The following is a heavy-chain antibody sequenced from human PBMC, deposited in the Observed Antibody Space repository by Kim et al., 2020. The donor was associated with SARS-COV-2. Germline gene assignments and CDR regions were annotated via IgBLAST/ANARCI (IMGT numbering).Heavy chain of an antibody. Sequence: SVKVSCKASGGTFSSYAISWVRQAPGQGLEWMGGIIPIFGTANYAQKFQGRVTITADESTSTAYMELSSLRSEDTAVYYCALSTPVDCSSTSCYGENWFDPXGQGTLVTVSS. D-gene: IGHD2-2*01. J-gene: IGHJ5*02. CDR3: ALSTPVDCSSTSCYGENWFDP. CDR1: GGTFSSYA. CDR2: IIPIFGTA. V-gene: IGHV1-69*13.